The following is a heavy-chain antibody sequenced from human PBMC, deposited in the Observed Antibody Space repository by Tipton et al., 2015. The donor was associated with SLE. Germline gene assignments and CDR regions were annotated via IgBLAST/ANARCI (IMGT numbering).Heavy chain of an antibody. CDR2: ISGSGGST. J-gene: IGHJ4*02. Sequence: GSLRLSCAASGFTFSSYAMHWVRQAPGKGLEWVSGISGSGGSTYYADSVKGRFTISRDNAKNSLYLQMNSLRPEDAAVYYCAKGDLLGYSDYWGQGTLVTVSS. V-gene: IGHV3-23*01. D-gene: IGHD1-26*01. CDR3: AKGDLLGYSDY. CDR1: GFTFSSYA.